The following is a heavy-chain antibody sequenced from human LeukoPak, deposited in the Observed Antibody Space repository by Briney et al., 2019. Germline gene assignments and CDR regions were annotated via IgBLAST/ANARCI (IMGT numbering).Heavy chain of an antibody. V-gene: IGHV4-59*01. CDR1: GGSISSYY. J-gene: IGHJ4*02. D-gene: IGHD2-15*01. CDR3: ARGRGGVVVAAMYYFDY. CDR2: IYYSGST. Sequence: SETLSLTCTVSGGSISSYYWSWIRQPPGKGLEWIGYIYYSGSTNYNPSLKSRVTISVDTSKNQFSLKLSSVTAADTAVYYCARGRGGVVVAAMYYFDYWGQGTLVTVSS.